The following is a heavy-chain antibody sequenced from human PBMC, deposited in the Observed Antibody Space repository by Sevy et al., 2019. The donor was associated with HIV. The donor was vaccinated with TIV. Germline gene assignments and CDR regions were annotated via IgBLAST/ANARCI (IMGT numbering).Heavy chain of an antibody. CDR3: ARGTYYYDSGFYYPFDY. V-gene: IGHV3-7*01. J-gene: IGHJ4*02. CDR1: VFTFRTYS. CDR2: INPDGGEN. Sequence: GGSLRLSCAASVFTFRTYSMHWVRRAPGKGLEWVASINPDGGENYYVASVKGRFTISRDNTKNSLYLQMTSLRAEDTAAYYCARGTYYYDSGFYYPFDYWGQGTLVTVSS. D-gene: IGHD3-10*01.